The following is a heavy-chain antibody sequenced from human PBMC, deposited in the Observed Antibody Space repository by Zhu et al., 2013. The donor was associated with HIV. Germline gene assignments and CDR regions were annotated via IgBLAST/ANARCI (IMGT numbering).Heavy chain of an antibody. J-gene: IGHJ4*02. V-gene: IGHV1-2*04. CDR2: INPNSGGT. CDR1: GYTFTGYY. D-gene: IGHD3-10*01. Sequence: QVQLVQSGAEVKKPGASVKVSCKASGYTFTGYYMHWVRQAPGQGLEWMGWINPNSGGTNYAQKFQGWVTMTRDTSISTAYMELSRLRSDDTAVYYCARAAYGSGSYYTHYFDYWGQGTLVTVSS. CDR3: ARAAYGSGSYYTHYFDY.